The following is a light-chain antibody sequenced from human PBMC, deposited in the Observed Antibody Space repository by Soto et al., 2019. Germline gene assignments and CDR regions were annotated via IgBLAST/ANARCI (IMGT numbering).Light chain of an antibody. CDR3: AAWDDSLGGQWV. Sequence: QSVLTQPPSVSGAPGQRVTISCSGSRSNIGSFYVYWYQQFPGSAPKLLIYSTDQRPSGVPDRFSGSKSGTSASLAISGLRSEDEADYYCAAWDDSLGGQWVFGGGTKLTVL. CDR2: STD. V-gene: IGLV1-47*02. CDR1: RSNIGSFY. J-gene: IGLJ3*02.